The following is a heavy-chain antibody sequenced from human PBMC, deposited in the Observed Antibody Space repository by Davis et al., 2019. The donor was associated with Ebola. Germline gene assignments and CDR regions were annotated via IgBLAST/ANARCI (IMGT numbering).Heavy chain of an antibody. CDR2: IIPILGIA. V-gene: IGHV1-69*04. CDR1: GGTFSSYA. D-gene: IGHD5-12*01. Sequence: SVKVSCKASGGTFSSYAISWVRQAPGQGLEWMGRIIPILGIANYAQKFQGRVTITADKSTSTAYMELSSLRSEDTAVYYCARVRVATPWRPRENWFDPWGQGTLVTVSS. J-gene: IGHJ5*02. CDR3: ARVRVATPWRPRENWFDP.